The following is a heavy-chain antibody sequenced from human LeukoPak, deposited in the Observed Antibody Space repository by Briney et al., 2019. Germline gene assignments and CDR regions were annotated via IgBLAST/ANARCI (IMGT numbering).Heavy chain of an antibody. J-gene: IGHJ4*02. D-gene: IGHD1-26*01. CDR1: GGSTSSYD. Sequence: PSETLSLTCTVSGGSTSSYDWSWIRQPPGKGLEWIGSIYHSGSTYYNPSLKSRVTISVDTSKNQFSLKLSSVTAADTAVYYCARAPYSGSVAGFDYWGQGTLVTVSS. CDR3: ARAPYSGSVAGFDY. V-gene: IGHV4-38-2*02. CDR2: IYHSGST.